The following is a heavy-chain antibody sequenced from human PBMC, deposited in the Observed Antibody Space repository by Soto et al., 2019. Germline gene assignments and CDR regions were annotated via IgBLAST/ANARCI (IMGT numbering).Heavy chain of an antibody. CDR1: GYTFTSYY. CDR3: ARGIHSYGYL. D-gene: IGHD5-18*01. J-gene: IGHJ5*02. Sequence: ASVKVSCKASGYTFTSYYISWVRQAPGQGLEWMGWISGYNGNTNYAQKFQGRVTITRDTSASTAYMELSSLRSEDTAVYYCARGIHSYGYLWGQGTLVTVPQ. CDR2: ISGYNGNT. V-gene: IGHV1-18*01.